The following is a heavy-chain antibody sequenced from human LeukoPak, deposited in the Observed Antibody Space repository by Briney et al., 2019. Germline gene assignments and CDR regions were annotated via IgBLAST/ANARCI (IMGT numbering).Heavy chain of an antibody. CDR2: ISGSGGST. Sequence: GGSLRLSCAASGFSFTSYAMSWVRQAPGKGLEWVSAISGSGGSTYYADAVKGRFTISRDNSKSTLYLQMSSLRAEDTAVYYCARDSRAVAGPMDYWGQGTLVTVSS. J-gene: IGHJ4*02. V-gene: IGHV3-23*01. D-gene: IGHD6-19*01. CDR1: GFSFTSYA. CDR3: ARDSRAVAGPMDY.